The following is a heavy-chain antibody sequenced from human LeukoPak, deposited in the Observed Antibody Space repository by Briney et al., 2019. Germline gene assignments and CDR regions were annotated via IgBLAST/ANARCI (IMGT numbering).Heavy chain of an antibody. J-gene: IGHJ2*01. V-gene: IGHV3-23*01. D-gene: IGHD1-26*01. Sequence: GGSLRLSCAASGFIFDTYGMNWVRQAPGKGLEWVSTISGGGGTTNYADSVKGRFTISRDNSKNTLYLQMNSLRAEDTAVYYCVKNLLGDAAYSWYFDLWGRGTLVTVSS. CDR3: VKNLLGDAAYSWYFDL. CDR1: GFIFDTYG. CDR2: ISGGGGTT.